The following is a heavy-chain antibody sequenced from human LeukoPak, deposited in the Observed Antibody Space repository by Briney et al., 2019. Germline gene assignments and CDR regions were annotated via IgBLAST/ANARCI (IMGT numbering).Heavy chain of an antibody. CDR3: ARPQLYDYVWGSYRSSFAFDI. CDR2: VKLNSGNT. J-gene: IGHJ3*02. CDR1: GYTLTELS. Sequence: ASVKVSCKGSGYTLTELSMHWVRQAPGQGLGWMGWVKLNSGNTGYAQKFQGRVTMTRNTSISTAYMELSSLRSEDTAVYYCARPQLYDYVWGSYRSSFAFDIWGQGTMVTVSS. D-gene: IGHD3-16*02. V-gene: IGHV1-8*01.